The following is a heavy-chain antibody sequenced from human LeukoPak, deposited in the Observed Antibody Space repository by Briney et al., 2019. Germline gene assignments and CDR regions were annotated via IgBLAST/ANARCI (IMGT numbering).Heavy chain of an antibody. V-gene: IGHV4-59*08. CDR2: IYYSGST. J-gene: IGHJ2*01. D-gene: IGHD2-2*01. Sequence: SETLSLTCTVSGGSVSSYYWSWIRQPPGKGLEWIGYIYYSGSTNYNPSLKSRVTISVDTSKNQFSLKLSSVTAADTAVYYCARRPWSSARYFDLWGRGTLVTVSS. CDR3: ARRPWSSARYFDL. CDR1: GGSVSSYY.